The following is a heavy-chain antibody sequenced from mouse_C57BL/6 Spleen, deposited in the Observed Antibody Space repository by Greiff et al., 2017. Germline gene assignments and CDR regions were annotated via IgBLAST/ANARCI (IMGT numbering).Heavy chain of an antibody. D-gene: IGHD2-3*01. V-gene: IGHV5-17*01. Sequence: EVKLVESGGDLVKPGGSLKLSCAASGFTFSDYGMHWVRQAPEKGLEWVAYISSGSSTIYYADTVKGRFTISRDNAKNTLFLQMTSLRSEDTAMYYCARDHGYYDYFDYWGQGTTLTVSS. CDR3: ARDHGYYDYFDY. CDR1: GFTFSDYG. CDR2: ISSGSSTI. J-gene: IGHJ2*01.